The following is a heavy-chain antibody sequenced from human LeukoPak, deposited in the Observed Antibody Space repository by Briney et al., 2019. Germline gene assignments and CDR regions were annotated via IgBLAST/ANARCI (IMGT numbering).Heavy chain of an antibody. J-gene: IGHJ3*02. CDR3: ARPSYQLLPLYAFDI. V-gene: IGHV4-39*01. Sequence: SETLSLTCTVSGGSISSSSYYWGWIRQPPGKGLEWIGSIYYSGSTYYNPSLKSRVTISVDTSKNQFSLKLSSVTAADTAVYYCARPSYQLLPLYAFDIWGQGTMVTVSS. CDR2: IYYSGST. D-gene: IGHD2-2*01. CDR1: GGSISSSSYY.